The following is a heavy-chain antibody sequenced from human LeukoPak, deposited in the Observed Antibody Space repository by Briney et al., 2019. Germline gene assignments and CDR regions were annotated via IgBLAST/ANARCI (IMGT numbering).Heavy chain of an antibody. V-gene: IGHV3-23*01. CDR3: AGSGNVYFDY. CDR1: GFTLKYYA. J-gene: IGHJ4*02. Sequence: GGSLRLSCAASGFTLKYYAMNWVRQAPGKGLEWVSGISGSGDVTYHADSMKGRFTISRDNSKNTLYLQMNSLRAEDTAVYYCAGSGNVYFDYWGQGTLVTVSS. D-gene: IGHD3-10*01. CDR2: ISGSGDVT.